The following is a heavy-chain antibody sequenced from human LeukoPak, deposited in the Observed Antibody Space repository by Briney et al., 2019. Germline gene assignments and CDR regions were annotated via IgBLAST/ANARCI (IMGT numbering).Heavy chain of an antibody. Sequence: ASVKVSCKASGYTFTSYYMQWVRQAPGQGGERVGVINPSGGSTSYAQKFQGRVTMTRDTSTSTVYMELSSLRSQDTAVYYCARDAVAGISFPRDYYYYYMDVWGKGTTVTVSS. D-gene: IGHD6-19*01. V-gene: IGHV1-46*01. CDR1: GYTFTSYY. CDR3: ARDAVAGISFPRDYYYYYMDV. J-gene: IGHJ6*03. CDR2: INPSGGST.